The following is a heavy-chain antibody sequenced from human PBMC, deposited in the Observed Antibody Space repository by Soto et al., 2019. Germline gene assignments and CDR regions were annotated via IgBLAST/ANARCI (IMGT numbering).Heavy chain of an antibody. V-gene: IGHV3-23*01. CDR1: GFTFSSYA. CDR2: ISGSGGST. CDR3: SKEPSLYSSSPYYFEY. D-gene: IGHD6-6*01. J-gene: IGHJ4*02. Sequence: EVQLLESGGGLVQPGGSLRLSCAASGFTFSSYAMSWVRQAPGKGLEWVSAISGSGGSTYYGDSVKGRFTISRANSKNTLYLQMNSLRAEDTALYYCSKEPSLYSSSPYYFEYLGQGSLVTVSS.